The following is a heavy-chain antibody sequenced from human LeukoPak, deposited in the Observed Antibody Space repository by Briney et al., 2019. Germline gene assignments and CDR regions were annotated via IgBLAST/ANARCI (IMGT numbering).Heavy chain of an antibody. Sequence: ASVKVSCKASGGTFSSYAISWVRQAPGQGLEWMGGIIPIFGTANYAQKFQGRVTITADESTSTAYMELSSLRSEDTAVYYCARDWPYGSGSYPTPWGQGTLVTVSS. D-gene: IGHD3-10*01. CDR1: GGTFSSYA. V-gene: IGHV1-69*13. J-gene: IGHJ5*02. CDR3: ARDWPYGSGSYPTP. CDR2: IIPIFGTA.